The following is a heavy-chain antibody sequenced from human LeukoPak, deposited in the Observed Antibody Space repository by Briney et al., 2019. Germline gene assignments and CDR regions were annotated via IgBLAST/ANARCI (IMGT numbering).Heavy chain of an antibody. CDR1: GGSFSGYY. V-gene: IGHV4-34*01. CDR3: ARGPYYYDSSGPIGWFDP. CDR2: INHSGST. J-gene: IGHJ5*02. D-gene: IGHD3-22*01. Sequence: SETLSLTCAVYGGSFSGYYWSWIRQPPGKGLEWIGEINHSGSTNYNPSLKSRVTISVDTSKNQFSLKLSSVTAADTAVYYCARGPYYYDSSGPIGWFDPWGQGTLVTVSS.